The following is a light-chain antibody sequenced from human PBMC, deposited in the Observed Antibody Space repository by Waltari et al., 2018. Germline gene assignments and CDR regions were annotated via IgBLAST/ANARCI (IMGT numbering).Light chain of an antibody. CDR3: QHYVSLPAT. V-gene: IGKV3-20*01. CDR2: GAS. J-gene: IGKJ1*01. Sequence: DIVLTQSPGTLFLSPGVGATLSCRASQSVSRTLAWYQQKPGQAPRLLIYGASRRATGIPDRFSGSGSGTDFSLTISRLEPDDSAVYFCQHYVSLPATFGQGTKVEIK. CDR1: QSVSRT.